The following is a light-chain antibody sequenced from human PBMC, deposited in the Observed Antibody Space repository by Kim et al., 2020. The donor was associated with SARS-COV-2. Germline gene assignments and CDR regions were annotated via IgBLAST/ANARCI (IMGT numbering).Light chain of an antibody. Sequence: EIELTQSPGTLSLSPGERATLSCRASQSVTTSYLAWYQHKPGQAPRLLIYGASSRATGIPDRVSGSGSGTDFTLTISRLEPEDFAVYYCQQFGSSPITFGQGTRLEIK. CDR2: GAS. CDR1: QSVTTSY. V-gene: IGKV3-20*01. J-gene: IGKJ5*01. CDR3: QQFGSSPIT.